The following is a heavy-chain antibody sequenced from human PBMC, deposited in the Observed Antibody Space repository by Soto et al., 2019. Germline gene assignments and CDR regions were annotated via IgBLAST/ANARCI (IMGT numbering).Heavy chain of an antibody. CDR1: GYTFTSYG. CDR2: ISAYNGNT. J-gene: IGHJ5*02. V-gene: IGHV1-18*01. D-gene: IGHD3-22*01. Sequence: GASVKVSCKASGYTFTSYGISWVRQAPGQELEWMGWISAYNGNTNYAQKLQGRVTMTTDTSTSTAYMELRSLRSDDTAVYYCARVGPFTYYYDSSGYYYDWFDPWGQGTLVTVSS. CDR3: ARVGPFTYYYDSSGYYYDWFDP.